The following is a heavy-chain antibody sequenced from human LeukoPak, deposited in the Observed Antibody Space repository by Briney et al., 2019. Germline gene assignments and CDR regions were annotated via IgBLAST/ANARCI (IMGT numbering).Heavy chain of an antibody. CDR2: ISSSSSTI. V-gene: IGHV3-48*01. CDR1: GFTFSSYS. J-gene: IGHJ4*02. D-gene: IGHD3-16*02. CDR3: ARDGMITFGGVIAPFDY. Sequence: GGSLRLSCAASGFTFSSYSMTWVRPAPGKGLEWVSYISSSSSTIYYADSVKGRFTISRDNAKNSLYLQMNSLRAEDTAVYYCARDGMITFGGVIAPFDYWGQGTLVTVSS.